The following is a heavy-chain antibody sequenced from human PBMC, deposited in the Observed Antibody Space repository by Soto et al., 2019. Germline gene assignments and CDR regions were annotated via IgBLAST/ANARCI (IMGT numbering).Heavy chain of an antibody. J-gene: IGHJ6*02. CDR1: GGTFSSYA. V-gene: IGHV1-69*01. CDR3: ARASLCSSTSCFYYYYYYGMDV. Sequence: QVQLVQSGAEVKKPGSSVKVSCKASGGTFSSYAISWVRQAPGKGLEWMGGIIPIFGTANYAQKFQGRVTITADESTSTAYMELSSLRSEDTAVYYCARASLCSSTSCFYYYYYYGMDVWGQGTTVTVSS. D-gene: IGHD2-2*01. CDR2: IIPIFGTA.